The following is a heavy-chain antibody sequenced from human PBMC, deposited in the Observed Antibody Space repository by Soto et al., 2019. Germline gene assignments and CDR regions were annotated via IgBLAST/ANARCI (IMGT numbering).Heavy chain of an antibody. J-gene: IGHJ4*02. V-gene: IGHV1-18*01. CDR2: ITAYNGNT. D-gene: IGHD2-15*01. Sequence: QVQLVQSGAEVKKPGASVKVSCKASGYTFTSYGISWVRQAPGQGLEWMGWITAYNGNTNYAQKFQGRVTMTTDVSTSTVYMELSILRSDDTAVYYCVVAVQPDYFDYGGQGTLVTVSS. CDR3: VVAVQPDYFDY. CDR1: GYTFTSYG.